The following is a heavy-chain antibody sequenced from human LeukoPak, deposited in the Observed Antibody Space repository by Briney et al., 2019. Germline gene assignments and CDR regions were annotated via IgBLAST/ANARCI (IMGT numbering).Heavy chain of an antibody. CDR1: GYSFTRYF. CDR3: ARGKVVTMVRGVIITYFDY. J-gene: IGHJ4*02. CDR2: IIPSDGST. D-gene: IGHD3-10*01. V-gene: IGHV1-46*01. Sequence: ASVKVSCKASGYSFTRYFIHWVRQAPGQGPEWMGIIIPSDGSTSYAQKFQGRVTMTRDTSTSTVYMELSSLRSEDTAVYYCARGKVVTMVRGVIITYFDYWGQGTLVTVSS.